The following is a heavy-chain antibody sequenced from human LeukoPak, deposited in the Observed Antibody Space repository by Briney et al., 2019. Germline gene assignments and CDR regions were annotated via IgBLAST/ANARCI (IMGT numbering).Heavy chain of an antibody. CDR1: GFNFSTYN. Sequence: GGSLRLSCAASGFNFSTYNVNWVRQAPGKGLDWVSYISSSSRTRYYADSVKGRFTISRDNAKDSLYLQMNSLRAEDTAVYYCARLGDGYFDYWGQGTLVTVSS. V-gene: IGHV3-48*04. D-gene: IGHD3-10*01. CDR3: ARLGDGYFDY. J-gene: IGHJ4*02. CDR2: ISSSSRTR.